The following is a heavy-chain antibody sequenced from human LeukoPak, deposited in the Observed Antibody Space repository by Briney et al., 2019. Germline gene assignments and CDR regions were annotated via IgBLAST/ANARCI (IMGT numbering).Heavy chain of an antibody. Sequence: SETLSLTCAVYGGSFSGYYWSWIRQPPGKGLEWIGEINHSGSTNYNPSLKRRVTMSVDTSKNQFSLKLSSVTAADTAVYYCARDMYSCSGGSCYFDAFDIWGQGTMVTVSS. CDR1: GGSFSGYY. CDR3: ARDMYSCSGGSCYFDAFDI. V-gene: IGHV4-34*01. CDR2: INHSGST. D-gene: IGHD2-15*01. J-gene: IGHJ3*02.